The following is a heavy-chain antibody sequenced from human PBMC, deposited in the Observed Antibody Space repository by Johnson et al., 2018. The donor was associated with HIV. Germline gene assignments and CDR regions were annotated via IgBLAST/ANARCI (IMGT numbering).Heavy chain of an antibody. CDR1: GLSFSNFG. Sequence: QVQLVESGGGVVQPGRSLRLSCVASGLSFSNFGIHWVRQAPGKGPEWVAVISFDGNLKKYADSVKGRFTIARDNAKNSVYLQMKNLRAEDTALYYCARDLGPNGRGAFDIWGQGTMVTVSS. CDR2: ISFDGNLK. D-gene: IGHD1-1*01. V-gene: IGHV3-33*08. J-gene: IGHJ3*02. CDR3: ARDLGPNGRGAFDI.